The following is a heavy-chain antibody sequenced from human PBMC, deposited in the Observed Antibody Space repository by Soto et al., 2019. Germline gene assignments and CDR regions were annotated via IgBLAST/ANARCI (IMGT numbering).Heavy chain of an antibody. CDR1: GFSFSSYE. CDR2: IGSSGDTI. V-gene: IGHV3-48*03. Sequence: EVQLVESGGGLVQPGGSLRLSCAASGFSFSSYEMNWVRQAPGKGLEWVSYIGSSGDTIYYADSVKGRLTISRDNAKNSLYLHMSSLRAEDTAVYYCARGYYYESSCYQYYFDYWGQGTLVTVSS. D-gene: IGHD3-22*01. CDR3: ARGYYYESSCYQYYFDY. J-gene: IGHJ4*02.